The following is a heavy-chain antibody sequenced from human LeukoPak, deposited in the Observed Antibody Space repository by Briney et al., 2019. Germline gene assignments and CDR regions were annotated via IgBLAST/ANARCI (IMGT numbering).Heavy chain of an antibody. CDR3: AKDWASSTSLYYFDY. V-gene: IGHV3-30*02. CDR1: GFTFSSYG. Sequence: GGSLRLSCAASGFTFSSYGMHWVRQAPGKGLEWLTFIRYDGSNKYYADSVKGRFTISRDNSKNTLYLQMNSLGAEDTAVYYCAKDWASSTSLYYFDYWGQGTLVTVSS. CDR2: IRYDGSNK. D-gene: IGHD2-2*01. J-gene: IGHJ4*02.